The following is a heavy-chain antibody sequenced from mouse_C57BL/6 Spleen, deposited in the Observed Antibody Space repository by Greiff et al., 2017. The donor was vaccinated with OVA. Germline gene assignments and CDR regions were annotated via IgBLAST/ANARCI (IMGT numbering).Heavy chain of an antibody. Sequence: QVQLQQSGAELVKPGASVKLSCKASGYTFTSYWMHWVKQRPGQGLEWIGMIHPNSGSTNYNEKFTSKATLTVDKSSSTAYMQLSSLTSEDSAVYYCARRHGSSYNYAMDYWGQGTSVTVSS. D-gene: IGHD1-1*01. CDR2: IHPNSGST. V-gene: IGHV1-64*01. J-gene: IGHJ4*01. CDR1: GYTFTSYW. CDR3: ARRHGSSYNYAMDY.